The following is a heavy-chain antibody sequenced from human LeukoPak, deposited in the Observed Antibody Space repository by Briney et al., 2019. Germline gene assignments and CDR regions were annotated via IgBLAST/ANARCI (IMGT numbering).Heavy chain of an antibody. CDR3: ARLPCSSSWSTCGS. CDR1: GFTVSSNY. V-gene: IGHV3-53*01. CDR2: LYSGGST. Sequence: PGGSLRLSCVASGFTVSSNYMSWVRQAPGKGLEWVSVLYSGGSTYYADSVKGRFTISRDKSKNTLYLQMNSLRAEDTAVYYCARLPCSSSWSTCGSWGQGTLVTVSS. J-gene: IGHJ5*02. D-gene: IGHD6-13*01.